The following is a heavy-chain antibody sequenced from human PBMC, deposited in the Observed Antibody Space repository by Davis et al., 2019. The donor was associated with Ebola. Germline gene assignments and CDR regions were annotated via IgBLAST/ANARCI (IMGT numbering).Heavy chain of an antibody. CDR3: AREEGDYYDSSGYQVGQVYFQH. J-gene: IGHJ1*01. Sequence: GESLKISCAASGFTFSSYSMNWVRQAPGKGLEWVSSISSSSSYIYYADSVKGRFTISRDNAKNSLYLQMNSLRAEDTAVYYCAREEGDYYDSSGYQVGQVYFQHWGQGTLVTVSS. CDR1: GFTFSSYS. CDR2: ISSSSSYI. V-gene: IGHV3-21*01. D-gene: IGHD3-22*01.